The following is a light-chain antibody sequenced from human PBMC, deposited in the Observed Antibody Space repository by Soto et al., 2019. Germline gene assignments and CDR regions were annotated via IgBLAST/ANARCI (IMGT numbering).Light chain of an antibody. CDR2: EVS. CDR3: SSYTTSSTLAYA. V-gene: IGLV2-14*01. CDR1: SSDVGNYNY. Sequence: QSALTQPASVSGSPGQSITISCTGTSSDVGNYNYVSWYQKHPGKAPKLMIYEVSDRPSGVSNRFSGSKSGNTASLTISGLQAEDEADYYCSSYTTSSTLAYALGTGTKLTVL. J-gene: IGLJ1*01.